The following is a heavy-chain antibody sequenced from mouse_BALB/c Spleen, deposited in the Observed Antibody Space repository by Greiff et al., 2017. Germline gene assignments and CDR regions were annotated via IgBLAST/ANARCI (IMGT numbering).Heavy chain of an antibody. CDR2: ISSGGSYT. CDR1: GFTFSSYT. V-gene: IGHV5-6-4*01. CDR3: TRDPATGYAMDY. J-gene: IGHJ4*01. D-gene: IGHD1-2*01. Sequence: EVKLMESGGGLVKPGGSLKLSCAASGFTFSSYTMSWVRQTPEKRLEWVATISSGGSYTYYPDSVKGRFTISRDNAKNTLYLQMSSLKFEDTAMYYCTRDPATGYAMDYWGQGTSVTVSS.